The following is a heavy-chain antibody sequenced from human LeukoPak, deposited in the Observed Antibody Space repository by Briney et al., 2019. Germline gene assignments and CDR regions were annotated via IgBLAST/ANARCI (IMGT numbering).Heavy chain of an antibody. J-gene: IGHJ4*02. D-gene: IGHD2-15*01. Sequence: PGGSLRLSCAASGFTFSSYSMNWVRQAPGKGLEWVSSISSSSSYIYYADSVKGRFTISRDNAKNSLYLQMNSLRAEDTAVYYCARVGLDDRYCSGGSCLGMGSFDYWGQGTLVTVSS. CDR2: ISSSSSYI. V-gene: IGHV3-21*01. CDR3: ARVGLDDRYCSGGSCLGMGSFDY. CDR1: GFTFSSYS.